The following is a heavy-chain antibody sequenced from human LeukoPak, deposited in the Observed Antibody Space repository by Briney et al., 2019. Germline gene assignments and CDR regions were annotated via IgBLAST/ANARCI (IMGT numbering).Heavy chain of an antibody. J-gene: IGHJ6*02. V-gene: IGHV1-46*01. CDR1: GYTFTSYY. CDR3: ARDRVAVAGSSEYYGMDV. Sequence: ASVKVSCKASGYTFTSYYMHWVRQAPGQGLEWMGIINPSGGSTSYAQKFQGRVTMTRDTSTSTVYMELSSLRSEDTAMYYCARDRVAVAGSSEYYGMDVWGQGTTVTVSS. CDR2: INPSGGST. D-gene: IGHD6-19*01.